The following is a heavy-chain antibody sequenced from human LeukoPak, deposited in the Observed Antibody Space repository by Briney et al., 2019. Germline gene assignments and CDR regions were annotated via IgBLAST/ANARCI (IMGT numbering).Heavy chain of an antibody. Sequence: ASVKVSCKASGYTFTSYYMHWVRQAPGQGLEWMGIINPSGGSTSYAQKFQGRVTMTRDTSTSTVYMELSSLRSEDTAVYYCARDRPLDADDYYGFYYFDYWGQGTLVTVSS. CDR2: INPSGGST. D-gene: IGHD3-10*01. CDR3: ARDRPLDADDYYGFYYFDY. V-gene: IGHV1-46*01. J-gene: IGHJ4*02. CDR1: GYTFTSYY.